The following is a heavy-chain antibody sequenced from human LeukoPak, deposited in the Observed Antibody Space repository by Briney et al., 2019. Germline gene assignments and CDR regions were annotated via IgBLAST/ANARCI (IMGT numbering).Heavy chain of an antibody. D-gene: IGHD3-16*01. Sequence: PGGALRVSCAASGFTFSSYWMSWVGQAPGKGLEWVANIKQDGSEKYYVDSVKGRFTITRDNAKNSLYLQMNSLRAEDTAVYYCARVLRGLRGAFDIWGQGTMVTVSS. CDR1: GFTFSSYW. V-gene: IGHV3-7*01. CDR2: IKQDGSEK. J-gene: IGHJ3*02. CDR3: ARVLRGLRGAFDI.